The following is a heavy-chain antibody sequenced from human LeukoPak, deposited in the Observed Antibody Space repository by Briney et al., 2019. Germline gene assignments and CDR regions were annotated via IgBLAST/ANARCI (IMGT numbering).Heavy chain of an antibody. CDR3: AKSNGYGLIDI. J-gene: IGHJ3*02. Sequence: LKPSETLSLTCAVYGGSFSGHYWSWIRQPPGKGLEWIGNIFYSGSTYYSPSLKSRVTISLDTSRNQFSLKLNSVTAADTAVYYCAKSNGYGLIDIWGQGTMVTVSS. D-gene: IGHD3-22*01. CDR1: GGSFSGHY. V-gene: IGHV4-34*12. CDR2: IFYSGST.